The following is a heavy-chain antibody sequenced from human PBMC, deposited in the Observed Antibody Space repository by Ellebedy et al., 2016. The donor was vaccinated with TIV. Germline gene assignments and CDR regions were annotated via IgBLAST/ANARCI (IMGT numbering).Heavy chain of an antibody. CDR3: ARGTGTSWFDP. V-gene: IGHV1-2*02. D-gene: IGHD3-10*01. Sequence: ASVKVSCKASGYTFNDYTVHWVRQAPGQGLEWMGWVRSRDGATRYAQKFLGRVTLTKDTSVPTVYMDLKSLTSIDTAVYYCARGTGTSWFDPWGQGTLVTVSS. CDR1: GYTFNDYT. CDR2: VRSRDGAT. J-gene: IGHJ5*02.